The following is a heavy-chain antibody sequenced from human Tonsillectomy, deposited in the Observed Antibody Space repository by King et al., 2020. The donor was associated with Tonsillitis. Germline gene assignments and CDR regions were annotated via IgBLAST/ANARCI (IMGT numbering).Heavy chain of an antibody. CDR2: INSDGSST. CDR1: GFTFSSYW. J-gene: IGHJ4*02. V-gene: IGHV3-74*01. CDR3: AIRRYYNDSSVYSEGIVY. Sequence: VQLVESGGGLVQPGGSLRLSCAASGFTFSSYWMHWVRQVPGKGLVWVSRINSDGSSTSYADSVKGRITISRDNAKNTLYLQMNSLRAEDTAVYYCAIRRYYNDSSVYSEGIVYWGERTLVTVSP. D-gene: IGHD3-22*01.